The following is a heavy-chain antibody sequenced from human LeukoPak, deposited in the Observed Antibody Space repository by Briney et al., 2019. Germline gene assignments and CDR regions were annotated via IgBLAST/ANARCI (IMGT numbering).Heavy chain of an antibody. CDR3: ARDQYDSSGYGLFDY. CDR2: ISYDGSNK. CDR1: GFTFSGYP. V-gene: IGHV3-30-3*01. D-gene: IGHD3-22*01. J-gene: IGHJ4*02. Sequence: PGGSLRLSCAASGFTFSGYPIHWVRQAPGKGLEWVAVISYDGSNKYYADSVKGRFTISRDNSKNTLYLQMNSLRAEDTAVYYCARDQYDSSGYGLFDYWGQGTLVTVSS.